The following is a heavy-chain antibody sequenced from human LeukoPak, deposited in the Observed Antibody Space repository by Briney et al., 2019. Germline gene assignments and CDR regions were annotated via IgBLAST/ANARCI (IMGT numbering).Heavy chain of an antibody. D-gene: IGHD6-19*01. CDR3: ARRLAVAGTGY. V-gene: IGHV4-34*01. Sequence: SETLSLTCAVYGGSFSGYYWSWIRQPPGKGLEWIGEINHSGSTNYNPSLKSRVTISVDTSKNQFSLKLSSVTAADTAVYYCARRLAVAGTGYWGQGTLVTVSS. J-gene: IGHJ4*02. CDR1: GGSFSGYY. CDR2: INHSGST.